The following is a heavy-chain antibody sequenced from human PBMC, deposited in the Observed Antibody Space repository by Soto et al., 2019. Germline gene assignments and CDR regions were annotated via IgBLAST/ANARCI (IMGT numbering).Heavy chain of an antibody. V-gene: IGHV4-34*01. Sequence: QVQLQQWGAGLLKASETLSLTCAVVGDSLRGQSWNWIRQSPGTGLEWIGELDQSGGTNYNPSLKTPAIDSDDTSTNPFSMTLTSVTASDTAVYYCASEHSYGWAGDSLAVGGQGTTVTVSS. CDR1: GDSLRGQS. CDR2: LDQSGGT. CDR3: ASEHSYGWAGDSLAV. J-gene: IGHJ6*02. D-gene: IGHD3-16*01.